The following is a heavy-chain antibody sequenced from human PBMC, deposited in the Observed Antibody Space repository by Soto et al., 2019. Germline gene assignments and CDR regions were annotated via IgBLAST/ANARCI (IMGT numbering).Heavy chain of an antibody. J-gene: IGHJ4*02. Sequence: EVQLLESGGGLVQPGGSLRLSCAASGFTFNNYAIHWVRQAPGKGLEWVSGISWNSAAIDYAVSVKGRFTIVRDNAMNSLYLQMNHLRPEDTAFYYCAKDRGSSSWDPIFDFWGQGILVTVSS. V-gene: IGHV3-9*01. CDR3: AKDRGSSSWDPIFDF. CDR2: ISWNSAAI. CDR1: GFTFNNYA. D-gene: IGHD6-13*01.